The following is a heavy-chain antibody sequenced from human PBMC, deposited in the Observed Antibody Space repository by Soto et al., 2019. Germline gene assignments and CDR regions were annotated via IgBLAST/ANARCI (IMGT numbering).Heavy chain of an antibody. CDR1: GGSISSYY. CDR2: IYYSGST. Sequence: SETLSLTCTVSGGSISSYYWSWIRQPPGKGLEWIGYIYYSGSTNYNPSLKSRVTISVDTSKNQLSLKLSSVTAADTAVYYCARHGSGTYDYWGQGTLVTVSS. V-gene: IGHV4-59*08. CDR3: ARHGSGTYDY. J-gene: IGHJ4*02. D-gene: IGHD3-10*01.